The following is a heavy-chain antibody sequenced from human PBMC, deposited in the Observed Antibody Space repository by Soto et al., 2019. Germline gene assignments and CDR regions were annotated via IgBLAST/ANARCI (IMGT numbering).Heavy chain of an antibody. D-gene: IGHD1-26*01. CDR3: AREKSGADAWFFDL. CDR2: ISSTSAYI. CDR1: GFTFSSFW. J-gene: IGHJ2*01. Sequence: EVQLVESGGGLVQPGGSLRLSCAASGFTFSSFWMHWVRQAPGKGLEWVSSISSTSAYIYYADSVKARFTISRDNAKNSLYLQMNSLRSEDTALYYCAREKSGADAWFFDLWGRGTLVTVST. V-gene: IGHV3-21*06.